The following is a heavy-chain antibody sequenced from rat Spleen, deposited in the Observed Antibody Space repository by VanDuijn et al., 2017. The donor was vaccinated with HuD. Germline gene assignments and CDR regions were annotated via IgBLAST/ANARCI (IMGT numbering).Heavy chain of an antibody. J-gene: IGHJ2*01. CDR3: ARGSVFFDY. V-gene: IGHV2-16*01. CDR2: IWSHGGI. CDR1: GFSLANYG. Sequence: QVQLKESGPGLVQPSETLSLTCTVSGFSLANYGVSWVRQPPEEGLEWMGVIWSHGGIDYNSAIKSRLSITRDTSKSQVFLKMNSLQTEDTAMYFCARGSVFFDYWGRGVMVTVSS.